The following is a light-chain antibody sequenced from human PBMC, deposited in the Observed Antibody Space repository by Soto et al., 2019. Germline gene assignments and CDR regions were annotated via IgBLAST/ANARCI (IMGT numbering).Light chain of an antibody. CDR1: QRISSY. Sequence: DIQMTQSPSSLSASVGDRVTITCRASQRISSYVNWYQQKPGKAHKLLIYAAASLQSRVASMFSSSGSGQDFALTIRRLQREEFATYYCHQSYSARRTFGHGTKVQIK. CDR2: AAA. CDR3: HQSYSARRT. V-gene: IGKV1-39*01. J-gene: IGKJ1*01.